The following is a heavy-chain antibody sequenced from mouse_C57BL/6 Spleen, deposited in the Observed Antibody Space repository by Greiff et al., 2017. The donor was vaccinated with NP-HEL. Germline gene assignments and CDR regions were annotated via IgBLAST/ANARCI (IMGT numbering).Heavy chain of an antibody. CDR1: GFNIKNTY. J-gene: IGHJ2*01. V-gene: IGHV14-3*01. CDR2: IDPANGNT. Sequence: EVQLQESVAELVRPGASVKLSCTASGFNIKNTYMHWVKQRPEQGLEWIGRIDPANGNTKYAPKFQGKATITADTSSNTSYLQLSSLTSEDTAIYYCARDDNYGPYYFDYWGQGTTHTVSS. CDR3: ARDDNYGPYYFDY. D-gene: IGHD2-1*01.